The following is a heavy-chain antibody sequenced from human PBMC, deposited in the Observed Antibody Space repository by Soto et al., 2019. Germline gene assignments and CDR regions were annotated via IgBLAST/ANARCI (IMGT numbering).Heavy chain of an antibody. D-gene: IGHD6-6*01. CDR1: GYSFTSYW. V-gene: IGHV5-51*03. CDR3: ARLHTFGIAARPSWFDP. J-gene: IGHJ5*02. CDR2: IYPGDSDT. Sequence: EVQLVQSGAEVKKPGESLKISCKGSGYSFTSYWIGWVRQMPGKGLGWMGIIYPGDSDTRYSPSFQGQVTISADKSISTAYLQWSSLKASDTAMYYCARLHTFGIAARPSWFDPWGQGTLVTVSS.